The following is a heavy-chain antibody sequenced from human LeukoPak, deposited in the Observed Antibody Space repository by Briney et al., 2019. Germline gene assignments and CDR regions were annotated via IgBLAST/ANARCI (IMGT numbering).Heavy chain of an antibody. D-gene: IGHD1-26*01. Sequence: ASVKVSCKASGYTFTGYYMHWVRQAPGQGLEWMGWINPNSGGTNYAQKFQGRVTMTRDTSISTAYMELSRLTSDDTAVYYCARDPPGDSGLDCWGQGTLVTVSS. CDR1: GYTFTGYY. J-gene: IGHJ4*02. CDR3: ARDPPGDSGLDC. V-gene: IGHV1-2*02. CDR2: INPNSGGT.